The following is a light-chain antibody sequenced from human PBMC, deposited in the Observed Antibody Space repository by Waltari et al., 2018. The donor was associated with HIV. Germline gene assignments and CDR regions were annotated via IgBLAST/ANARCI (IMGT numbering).Light chain of an antibody. CDR3: SSYTSFSTVL. J-gene: IGLJ2*01. Sequence: QSALTQPAYVSGSPGQSISISCTGTNSGVGNSNTVSWYQHHPGKATHLMIYQGNKRPSGVSNRFSGSKSGNTASLTISGLQAEDEADYYCSSYTSFSTVLFGGGTKLTVL. CDR1: NSGVGNSNT. V-gene: IGLV2-23*01. CDR2: QGN.